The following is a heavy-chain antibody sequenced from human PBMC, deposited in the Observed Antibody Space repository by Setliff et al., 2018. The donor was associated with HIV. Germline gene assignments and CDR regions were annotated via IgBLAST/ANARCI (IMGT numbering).Heavy chain of an antibody. Sequence: LSLTCSVSGGSINSGHYYWSWIRHHPGKGLEWIGYIYYTGSTYFNPSLKSRVALSIDTSKNQFSLKLSSVTAADTAVYYCARDRYAGEIDYWGQGTPVTVSS. J-gene: IGHJ4*02. V-gene: IGHV4-31*03. CDR1: GGSINSGHYY. D-gene: IGHD3-10*01. CDR2: IYYTGST. CDR3: ARDRYAGEIDY.